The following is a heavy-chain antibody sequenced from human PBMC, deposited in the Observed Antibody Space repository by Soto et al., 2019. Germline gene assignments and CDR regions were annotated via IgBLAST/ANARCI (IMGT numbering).Heavy chain of an antibody. CDR3: ARGIMYCYDSSGYYRSWGGGRYYFDY. V-gene: IGHV1-2*04. CDR1: GYTFTGYY. D-gene: IGHD3-22*01. J-gene: IGHJ4*02. CDR2: INPNSGGT. Sequence: ASVKVSCKASGYTFTGYYMHWVRQAPGQGLEWMGWINPNSGGTNYAQKFQGWVTMTRDTSISTAYMELSRLRSDDTAVYYCARGIMYCYDSSGYYRSWGGGRYYFDYWGQGTLVTVSS.